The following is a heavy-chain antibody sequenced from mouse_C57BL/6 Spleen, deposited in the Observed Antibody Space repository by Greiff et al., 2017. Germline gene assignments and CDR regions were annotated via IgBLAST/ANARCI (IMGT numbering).Heavy chain of an antibody. J-gene: IGHJ1*03. Sequence: QVQLKESGAELVRPGASVTLSCKASGYTFTDYEMHWVKQTPVHGLEWIGAIDPETGGTAYNQKFKGKAILTADKSSSTAYMELRSLTSEDSAVYYCPYYYGSSHDWYFDVWGTGTTVTVSS. CDR3: PYYYGSSHDWYFDV. V-gene: IGHV1-15*01. D-gene: IGHD1-1*01. CDR2: IDPETGGT. CDR1: GYTFTDYE.